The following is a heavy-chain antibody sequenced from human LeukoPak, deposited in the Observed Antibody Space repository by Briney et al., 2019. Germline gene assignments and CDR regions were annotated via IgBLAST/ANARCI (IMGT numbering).Heavy chain of an antibody. Sequence: GGSLRLSCAASGFTVSSNYMSWVRQAPGKGLEWVSVIYSGGSTYYADSVKGRFTLSRDNSKNTLYLQMNSLRAEDTAVYYCARVGSGYYLVYWGQGPLVTVSS. CDR2: IYSGGST. D-gene: IGHD3-22*01. V-gene: IGHV3-66*01. CDR3: ARVGSGYYLVY. CDR1: GFTVSSNY. J-gene: IGHJ4*02.